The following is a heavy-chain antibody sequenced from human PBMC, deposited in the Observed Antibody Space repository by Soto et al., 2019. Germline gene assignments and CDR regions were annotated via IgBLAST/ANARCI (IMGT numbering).Heavy chain of an antibody. J-gene: IGHJ6*02. CDR2: ISAHNGDT. V-gene: IGHV1-18*01. CDR3: ARDAAYNDLWGGVMELYSYNMDV. D-gene: IGHD3-3*01. CDR1: GYNFANYG. Sequence: QVQLVQSEAEVKKPGASLKVSCRASGYNFANYGISWVRQAPGQGLEGMGWISAHNGDTKYAQKVQGRVTMTADTTTSTAYMEMWSLRSDDTAVYYCARDAAYNDLWGGVMELYSYNMDVWGQGTTVTV.